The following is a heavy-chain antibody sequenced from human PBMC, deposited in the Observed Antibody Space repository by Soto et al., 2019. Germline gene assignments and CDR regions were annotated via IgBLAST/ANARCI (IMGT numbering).Heavy chain of an antibody. V-gene: IGHV3-30*18. CDR3: AKDPSYGDYWDY. Sequence: QVQLVESGGRVVQPGRSLRLSCAASGFTFSSYGMHWVCQAPGKGLEWVAVISYDGSNKYYADSVKGRFTISRDNSKNTLYLQMNSLRAEDTAVYYCAKDPSYGDYWDYWGQGTLVTVSS. D-gene: IGHD4-17*01. J-gene: IGHJ4*02. CDR1: GFTFSSYG. CDR2: ISYDGSNK.